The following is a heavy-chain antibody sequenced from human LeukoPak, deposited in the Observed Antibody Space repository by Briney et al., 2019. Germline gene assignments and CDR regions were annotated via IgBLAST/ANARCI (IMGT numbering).Heavy chain of an antibody. Sequence: ATVKISCKVSGYTFTDYYMHWVQQAPGKGLEWMGLVDPEDGETIYAQKFQGRVTMTTDTSTSTAYMELRSLRSDDTAVYFCARGLNYYDSSGYYYDARFDYWGQGTLVTVSS. D-gene: IGHD3-22*01. CDR2: VDPEDGET. CDR3: ARGLNYYDSSGYYYDARFDY. V-gene: IGHV1-69-2*01. J-gene: IGHJ4*02. CDR1: GYTFTDYY.